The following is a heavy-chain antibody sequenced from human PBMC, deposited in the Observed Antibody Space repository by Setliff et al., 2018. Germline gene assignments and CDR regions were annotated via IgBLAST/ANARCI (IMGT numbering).Heavy chain of an antibody. CDR3: AKDLTAGDYASGMGLDY. Sequence: SVKVSCKASGGTFSSYAISWVRQAPGQGLEWMGRIIPIFGTANYAQKFQGRVTITADKSTSTAYMELSSLRSEDTAVYYCAKDLTAGDYASGMGLDYWGQGTLVTVSS. D-gene: IGHD3-10*01. J-gene: IGHJ4*02. V-gene: IGHV1-69*06. CDR2: IIPIFGTA. CDR1: GGTFSSYA.